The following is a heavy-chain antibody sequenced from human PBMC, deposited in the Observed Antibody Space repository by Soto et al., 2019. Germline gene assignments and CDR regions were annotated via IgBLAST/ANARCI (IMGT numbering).Heavy chain of an antibody. Sequence: QVQLVQSGAEVKKPGSSVKVSCKASGGTFSSYAVSWVRQAPGQGLEWVGEIITRYGMPNLAHRFQGRVTVTADESTSTVYMEVSSLRSEDTDIYYCARVKESCSSTSCYKFFDFWGQGSLVTVSS. CDR2: IITRYGMP. J-gene: IGHJ4*02. D-gene: IGHD2-2*02. CDR1: GGTFSSYA. CDR3: ARVKESCSSTSCYKFFDF. V-gene: IGHV1-69*01.